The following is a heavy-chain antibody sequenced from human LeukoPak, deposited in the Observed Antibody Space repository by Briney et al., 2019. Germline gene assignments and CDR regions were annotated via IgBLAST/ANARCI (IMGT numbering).Heavy chain of an antibody. V-gene: IGHV3-30*03. Sequence: GGSLRLSCAASGFSFSNYGMHWVRQAPGKGLEWVAVISYDGSNKYYADSVKGRFTISRDNSKNTLYLQMNSLRAEDTAVYYCARDRITMILVVPDYWGQGTLVTVSS. CDR2: ISYDGSNK. D-gene: IGHD3-22*01. CDR1: GFSFSNYG. CDR3: ARDRITMILVVPDY. J-gene: IGHJ4*02.